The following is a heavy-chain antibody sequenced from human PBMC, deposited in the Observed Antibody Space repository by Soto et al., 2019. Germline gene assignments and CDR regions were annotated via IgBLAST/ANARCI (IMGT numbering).Heavy chain of an antibody. J-gene: IGHJ6*03. Sequence: GESLKISCKGSGYRFTNYWIGWVRQMPGKGLEWMGIIYPDDSDTRYSPSFQGQVTISADKSISTAYLQWSSLKAPDTAMYYCARQGRFGERYMDVWAKGTTVTVSS. CDR2: IYPDDSDT. V-gene: IGHV5-51*01. CDR1: GYRFTNYW. CDR3: ARQGRFGERYMDV. D-gene: IGHD3-10*01.